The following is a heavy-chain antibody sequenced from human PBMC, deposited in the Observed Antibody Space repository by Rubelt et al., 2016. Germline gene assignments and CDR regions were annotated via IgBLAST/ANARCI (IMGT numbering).Heavy chain of an antibody. D-gene: IGHD5-24*01. CDR2: IFSNDEN. CDR3: ARVESRDDYNRKDFQH. V-gene: IGHV2-26*01. Sequence: QVTFKESGPVLVKPTETLTLTCTVSGFSLNNARMGVSWIRQPPGKALEWLAHIFSNDENSYSTFLKSRLSISKDTSKSQVVLTMTKMDPVDTATYYCARVESRDDYNRKDFQHWGQGTLVTVSS. CDR1: GFSLNNARMG. J-gene: IGHJ1*01.